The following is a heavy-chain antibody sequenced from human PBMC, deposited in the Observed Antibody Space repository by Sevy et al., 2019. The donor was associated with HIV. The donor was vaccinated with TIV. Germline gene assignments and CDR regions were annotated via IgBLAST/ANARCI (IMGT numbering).Heavy chain of an antibody. D-gene: IGHD3-16*01. CDR3: ARDGGWVGVPDY. CDR1: GFTFSSYW. CDR2: INSDGSST. J-gene: IGHJ4*02. Sequence: GGSLRLSCATSGFTFSSYWMHWVRQAPGKGLVWVSRINSDGSSTSYADSVKGRFTISRDNTKNTLYLQMNSLRAEDTAVYYCARDGGWVGVPDYWGQGTLVTVSS. V-gene: IGHV3-74*01.